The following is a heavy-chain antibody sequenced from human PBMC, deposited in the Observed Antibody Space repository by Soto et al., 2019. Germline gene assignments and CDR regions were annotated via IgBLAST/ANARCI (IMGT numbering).Heavy chain of an antibody. CDR2: VRPTNGQT. Sequence: QVQLVQSGAEVKEPGASVKVSCKASGYTFTTLDINWVRQATGQGLEWMGWVRPTNGQTSYAQKFQGRVTMTRDTSIGTVYMELNSLTSDDTDISYGARGVNAGVDYWGQGTLVTVSS. J-gene: IGHJ4*02. CDR3: ARGVNAGVDY. V-gene: IGHV1-8*02. CDR1: GYTFTTLD. D-gene: IGHD7-27*01.